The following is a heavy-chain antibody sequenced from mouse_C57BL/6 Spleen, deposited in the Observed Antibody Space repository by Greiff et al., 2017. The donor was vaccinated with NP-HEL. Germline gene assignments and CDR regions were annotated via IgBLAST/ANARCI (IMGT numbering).Heavy chain of an antibody. D-gene: IGHD1-1*01. V-gene: IGHV5-15*01. CDR2: ISNLAYSI. Sequence: EVKVVESGGGLVQPGGSLKLSCAASGFTFSDYGMAWVRQAPRKGPEWVAFISNLAYSIYYADTVTGRFTISRENAKNNLYREMSSLRSEDTAMYYCARHRTTLVATIRDYYAMDYWGQGTSVTVSS. J-gene: IGHJ4*01. CDR3: ARHRTTLVATIRDYYAMDY. CDR1: GFTFSDYG.